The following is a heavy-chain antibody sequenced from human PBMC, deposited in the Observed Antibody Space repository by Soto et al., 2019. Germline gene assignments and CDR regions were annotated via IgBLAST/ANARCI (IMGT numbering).Heavy chain of an antibody. D-gene: IGHD2-15*01. Sequence: GASVKVSCKASGYTFTSYAMHWVRQAPGQGLEWMGWISAYNRNTNYAQKLQGRVTMTTDTSTSTAYMELRSLRSDDTAVYYCARDSRWSDQGTSDYWGQGTLVTVSS. CDR1: GYTFTSYA. V-gene: IGHV1-18*01. CDR3: ARDSRWSDQGTSDY. CDR2: ISAYNRNT. J-gene: IGHJ4*02.